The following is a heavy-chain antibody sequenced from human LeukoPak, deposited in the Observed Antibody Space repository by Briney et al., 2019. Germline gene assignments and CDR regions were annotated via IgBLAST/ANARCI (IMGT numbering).Heavy chain of an antibody. J-gene: IGHJ6*02. Sequence: GGSLRLSCAASGFTFSTYWMSWVRQAPGKGVEWVANIKHDGSEKYYVHSVKGRFTISRDNAKNSVFLQMNSLRAEDTAVYYCARLDLAVAGFYGMDVWGQGTTVTVSS. CDR2: IKHDGSEK. CDR3: ARLDLAVAGFYGMDV. CDR1: GFTFSTYW. V-gene: IGHV3-7*04. D-gene: IGHD6-19*01.